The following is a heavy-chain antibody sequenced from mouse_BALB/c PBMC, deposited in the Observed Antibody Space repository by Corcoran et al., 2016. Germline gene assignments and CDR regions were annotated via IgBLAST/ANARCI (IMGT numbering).Heavy chain of an antibody. V-gene: IGHV1-18*01. J-gene: IGHJ2*01. CDR2: INPNNGGT. CDR3: ARWDGSYYFYY. D-gene: IGHD1-1*01. Sequence: EVLLKQSGTELVKPGASVKITCKASGYTFTDYNMDWVKQSHGKSLEWIGDINPNNGGTIYNQKFKGKATLTVAKSSSTAYMELRSLTSEDTAVYYCARWDGSYYFYYWGQGTTLTVSS. CDR1: GYTFTDYN.